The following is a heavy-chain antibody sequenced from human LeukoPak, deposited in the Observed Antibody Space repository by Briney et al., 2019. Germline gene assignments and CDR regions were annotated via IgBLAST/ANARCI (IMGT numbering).Heavy chain of an antibody. V-gene: IGHV3-15*05. CDR2: IKGETDGGTT. Sequence: PGGSLRPSCVASGFTFTNAWMNWVRQAAGKGLEWVGRIKGETDGGTTDYAAPVKGRFTISRDDSRNTLYLQMNSLKPEDTAVYYCTTAMYDFWSGYYPFDYWGQGTLVTVSS. J-gene: IGHJ4*02. CDR3: TTAMYDFWSGYYPFDY. D-gene: IGHD3-3*01. CDR1: GFTFTNAW.